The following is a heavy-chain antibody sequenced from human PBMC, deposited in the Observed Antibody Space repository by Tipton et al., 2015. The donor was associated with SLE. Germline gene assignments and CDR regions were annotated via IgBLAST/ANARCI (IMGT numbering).Heavy chain of an antibody. D-gene: IGHD3-22*01. CDR1: GFTFSSYA. CDR2: ISGSGGST. J-gene: IGHJ4*02. CDR3: ARDRDSSGYYYDY. Sequence: SLRLSCAASGFTFSSYAMSWVRQAPGKGLEWVSAISGSGGSTYYADSVKGRFTISRDNSKNTPYLQMNSLRAEDTAVYYCARDRDSSGYYYDYWGQGTLVTVSS. V-gene: IGHV3-23*01.